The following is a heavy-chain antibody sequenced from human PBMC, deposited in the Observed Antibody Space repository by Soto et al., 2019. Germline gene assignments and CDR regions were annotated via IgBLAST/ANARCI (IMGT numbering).Heavy chain of an antibody. CDR1: GGSISSGGYD. Sequence: SETLSLTYTVSGGSISSGGYDWSWIRQHPGKGLEWIGYIYYSGSTYYNPSLKSRVTISVDTSKNQFSLKLSSVTAADTAVYYCARDINIEYSSPTGGSGYYYGMDVWGQGTTVTVSS. D-gene: IGHD6-6*01. V-gene: IGHV4-31*03. CDR3: ARDINIEYSSPTGGSGYYYGMDV. J-gene: IGHJ6*02. CDR2: IYYSGST.